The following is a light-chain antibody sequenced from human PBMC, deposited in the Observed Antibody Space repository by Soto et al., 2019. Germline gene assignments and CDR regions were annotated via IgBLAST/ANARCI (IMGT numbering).Light chain of an antibody. V-gene: IGKV3-15*01. CDR1: QSLGSH. J-gene: IGKJ4*01. CDR3: QQYNNWPPIT. CDR2: AAS. Sequence: EIVMTQSPATLSLSPGERATLSCRASQSLGSHLAWYQQKPGQAPRLLIYAASTRATGIPARFSGSGSGTEFSLTIINLQSEDFAVYYCQQYNNWPPITFGGGTKVEIK.